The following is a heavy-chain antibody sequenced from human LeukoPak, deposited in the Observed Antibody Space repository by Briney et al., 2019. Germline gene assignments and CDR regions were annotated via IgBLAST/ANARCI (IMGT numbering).Heavy chain of an antibody. D-gene: IGHD3-9*01. Sequence: GGSLRLSCAASGLTLANTWLSWVRQAPGKGLEWVGRVQDTGSGGTTDYAAPVKGRFTISRDDSENTLYLQMNSLKTEDIAVYYCTTDSPVRYYDILTGYYTAYYFDYWGQGTLVTVSS. CDR3: TTDSPVRYYDILTGYYTAYYFDY. J-gene: IGHJ4*02. V-gene: IGHV3-15*01. CDR1: GLTLANTW. CDR2: VQDTGSGGTT.